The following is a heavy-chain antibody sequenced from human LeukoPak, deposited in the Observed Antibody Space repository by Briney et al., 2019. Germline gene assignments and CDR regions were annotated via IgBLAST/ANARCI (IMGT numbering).Heavy chain of an antibody. CDR1: GGSISSYY. CDR2: IYYSGST. CDR3: ARSITYGSGSYDLGSYYFDY. J-gene: IGHJ4*02. D-gene: IGHD3-10*01. V-gene: IGHV4-59*01. Sequence: SETLSLTCTVSGGSISSYYWSWIRQPPGKGLEWIGYIYYSGSTNYNPSLKSRVTISVDTSKNQFSLKLSSVTAADTAVYYCARSITYGSGSYDLGSYYFDYWGQGTLVTVSS.